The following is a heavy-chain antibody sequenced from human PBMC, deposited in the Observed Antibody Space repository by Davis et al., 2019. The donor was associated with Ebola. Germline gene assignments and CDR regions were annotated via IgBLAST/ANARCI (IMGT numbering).Heavy chain of an antibody. J-gene: IGHJ4*02. CDR2: LIPILGTP. CDR1: GGVFTTYA. Sequence: SVKVSCKASGGVFTTYAINWVRQAPGQGLEWMGRLIPILGTPTYAQKFQGRVTITADKSTTTAYMELSSLTSEDTATYYCSRDEMGIYFSVDWGQGTLVTVSS. CDR3: SRDEMGIYFSVD. D-gene: IGHD2/OR15-2a*01. V-gene: IGHV1-69*04.